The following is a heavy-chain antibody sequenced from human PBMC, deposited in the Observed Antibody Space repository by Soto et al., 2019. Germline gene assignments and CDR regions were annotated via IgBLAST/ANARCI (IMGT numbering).Heavy chain of an antibody. CDR1: GGTFSSYT. CDR3: ASWTPYSSESGETFDY. J-gene: IGHJ4*02. Sequence: QVQLVHSGAEAKKPGSSVKVSCKASGGTFSSYTISLVRQAPGQGREWMGRIIPILGRANHAKKFQGRVTITEDKATSTAYMELRSLRSEDTAVYYFASWTPYSSESGETFDYWGQGALVTVSA. CDR2: IIPILGRA. V-gene: IGHV1-69*02. D-gene: IGHD6-25*01.